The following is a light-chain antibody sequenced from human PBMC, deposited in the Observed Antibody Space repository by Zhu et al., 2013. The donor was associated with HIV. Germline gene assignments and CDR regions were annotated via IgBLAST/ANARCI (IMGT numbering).Light chain of an antibody. V-gene: IGLV3-21*03. CDR1: NIGTNS. J-gene: IGLJ2*01. CDR3: QVWHSSSDHVV. CDR2: DDT. Sequence: SYVLTQPPSVSVAPGKTARITCGGNNIGTNSVHWYQQRPGQAPVLVVYDDTDRPSGIPERFSGSNSGNTATLTISRVDAGDEADYYCQVWHSSSDHVVFGGGTKLTVL.